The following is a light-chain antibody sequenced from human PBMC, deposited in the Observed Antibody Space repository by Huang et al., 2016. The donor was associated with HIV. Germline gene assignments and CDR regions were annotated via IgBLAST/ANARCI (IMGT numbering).Light chain of an antibody. CDR3: LQDHNYPRT. CDR2: GAS. J-gene: IGKJ1*01. Sequence: QSPSSLSASVGDRVTITCRASQGITDDLAWYQQKPGKAPKLLISGASTLRSGVPSRFGGSGSGTDFTLTISSLQPEDYATYYCLQDHNYPRTFGQGTKVEI. CDR1: QGITDD. V-gene: IGKV1-6*01.